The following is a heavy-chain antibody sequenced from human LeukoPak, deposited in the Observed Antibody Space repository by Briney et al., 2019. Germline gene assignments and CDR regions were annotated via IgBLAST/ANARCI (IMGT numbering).Heavy chain of an antibody. Sequence: SVKVSCKASGGTFSSYAISWVRQAPGQGLEWMGGIIPIFGTANYAQKFQGRVTITADESTSTAYMELSSLRSEDTAVYYCARGVLRFLEWLLPRPYHYYYYMDVWGKGTTVTVSS. J-gene: IGHJ6*03. CDR2: IIPIFGTA. CDR1: GGTFSSYA. V-gene: IGHV1-69*01. CDR3: ARGVLRFLEWLLPRPYHYYYYMDV. D-gene: IGHD3-3*01.